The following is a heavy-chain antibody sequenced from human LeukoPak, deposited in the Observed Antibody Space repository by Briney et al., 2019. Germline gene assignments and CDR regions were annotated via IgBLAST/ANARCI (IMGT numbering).Heavy chain of an antibody. CDR3: ARVIPTSLGFDY. CDR1: GFTLSSYA. J-gene: IGHJ4*02. CDR2: ISYDGSNK. D-gene: IGHD2-21*01. Sequence: GGSLRLSCAASGFTLSSYAMHWVRQAPGKGLEWVAVISYDGSNKYYADSVEGRFTISRDNSKNTLYLQMNSLRAEDTAVYYCARVIPTSLGFDYWGQGTLVTVSS. V-gene: IGHV3-30*04.